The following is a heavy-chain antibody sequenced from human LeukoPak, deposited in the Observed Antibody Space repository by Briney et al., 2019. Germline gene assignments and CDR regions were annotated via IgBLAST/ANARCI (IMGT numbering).Heavy chain of an antibody. Sequence: AGGSLRLSCAASGITFVSNAMSWVRQAPGKGLESVSAISGSGDRTHYADSVKGRFTVSRHTSKSTLFLQMNSLRAEDTAVYYCAKLLPGVVAPYFDYWGQGTLVTVSS. CDR1: GITFVSNA. J-gene: IGHJ4*02. CDR2: ISGSGDRT. V-gene: IGHV3-23*01. CDR3: AKLLPGVVAPYFDY. D-gene: IGHD3-10*01.